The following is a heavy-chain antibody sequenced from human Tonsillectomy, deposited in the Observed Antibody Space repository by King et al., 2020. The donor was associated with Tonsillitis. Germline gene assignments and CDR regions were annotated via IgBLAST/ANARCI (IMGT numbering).Heavy chain of an antibody. CDR3: ASGDLDI. J-gene: IGHJ3*02. CDR1: GGSFSGYW. CDR2: INHIGST. Sequence: VQLQQWGAGLLKPSETLSRTCAVYGGSFSGYWWSWIRQPPGKGLEWSWEINHIGSTNYNPSLKSRVTISVDTSKNQFSLNLSSVTAADTAVYYCASGDLDIWGQGTMVTVSS. V-gene: IGHV4-34*01.